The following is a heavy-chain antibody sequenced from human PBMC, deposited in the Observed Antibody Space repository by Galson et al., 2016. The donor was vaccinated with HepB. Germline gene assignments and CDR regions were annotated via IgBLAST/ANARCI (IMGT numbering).Heavy chain of an antibody. CDR3: ARKEYYYDPYMDV. D-gene: IGHD3-22*01. V-gene: IGHV3-11*01. CDR1: GFPFSDYY. Sequence: SLRLSCAASGFPFSDYYMSWIRQAPGKGLEWVSDISDDGTTIYYAASVKGRFAIPRDDAKNSLYLQMNSLRAEDTAVYYCARKEYYYDPYMDVWGQGTTVIVSS. J-gene: IGHJ6*02. CDR2: ISDDGTTI.